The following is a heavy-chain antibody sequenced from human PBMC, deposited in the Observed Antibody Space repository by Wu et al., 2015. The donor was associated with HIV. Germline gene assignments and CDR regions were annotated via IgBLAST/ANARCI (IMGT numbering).Heavy chain of an antibody. Sequence: QVQLVQSGAEVKKPGASVKVSCKASGYTFTGYYMHWVRQAPGQGLEWMGWINPNSGGTNYAQKFQGRVTMTRDTSISTAYMELSRLRSDDTAVYYCARDPXTVVTAYYCYYMDVWGKGTTVTVSS. CDR3: ARDPXTVVTAYYCYYMDV. D-gene: IGHD4-23*01. CDR2: INPNSGGT. CDR1: GYTFTGYY. J-gene: IGHJ6*03. V-gene: IGHV1-2*02.